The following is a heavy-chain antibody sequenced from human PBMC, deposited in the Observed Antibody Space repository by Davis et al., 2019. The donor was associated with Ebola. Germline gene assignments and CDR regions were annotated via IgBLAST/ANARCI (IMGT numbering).Heavy chain of an antibody. V-gene: IGHV1-18*01. J-gene: IGHJ6*02. CDR1: GYSFTIYG. CDR3: ARLYGDYAYYYYAMDV. D-gene: IGHD4-17*01. CDR2: FSTYNGNT. Sequence: ASVKVSCNASGYSFTIYGITWVRQAPGQGLEWMGWFSTYNGNTNYAQKLQGRVTMATDTSTSTAYMELRSLRSDDTAVYYCARLYGDYAYYYYAMDVWGQGTTVTVSS.